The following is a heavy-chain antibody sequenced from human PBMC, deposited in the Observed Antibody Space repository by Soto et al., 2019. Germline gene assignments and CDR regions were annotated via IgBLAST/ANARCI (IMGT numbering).Heavy chain of an antibody. J-gene: IGHJ4*02. D-gene: IGHD3-10*02. CDR3: ARRFTMYGEFDY. CDR1: GYSFTSYW. V-gene: IGHV5-51*01. CDR2: IYPGDSDT. Sequence: LGESLKISCKGFGYSFTSYWIGWVRQMPGKGPEWMGVIYPGDSDTRYSPSFEGHVTISVDKSISTAYLQWSSLKASDTAMYYCARRFTMYGEFDYWGKGTLVTVSS.